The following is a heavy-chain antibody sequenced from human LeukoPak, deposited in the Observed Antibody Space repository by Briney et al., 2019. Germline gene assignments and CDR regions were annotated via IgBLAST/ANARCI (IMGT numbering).Heavy chain of an antibody. CDR2: INHSGST. Sequence: SETLSLTCAVYGGSFSGYYWSWIRQPPGKGLEWIGEINHSGSTNYNPSLKSRVTISVDTSKNQFSLKLSSVTAADTAVYYCARTYDFWSGYYTGNYYYYMDVWGKGTTATVSS. V-gene: IGHV4-34*01. CDR3: ARTYDFWSGYYTGNYYYYMDV. D-gene: IGHD3-3*01. CDR1: GGSFSGYY. J-gene: IGHJ6*03.